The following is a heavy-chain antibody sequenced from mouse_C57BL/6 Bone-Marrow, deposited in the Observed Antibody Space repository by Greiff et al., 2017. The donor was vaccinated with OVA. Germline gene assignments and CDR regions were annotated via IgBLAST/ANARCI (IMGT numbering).Heavy chain of an antibody. J-gene: IGHJ4*01. CDR1: GFSFNTYA. CDR2: IRPKSNNYAS. D-gene: IGHD3-2*01. Sequence: EVQGVESGGGLVQPKGSLKLSCAASGFSFNTYAMNWVRQAPGKGLEWVARIRPKSNNYASYYADSVKDRFTISRDESESMLYLQMNNVKTEDTAMYYCVSDSVNWGQGTSVTVSS. CDR3: VSDSVN. V-gene: IGHV10-1*01.